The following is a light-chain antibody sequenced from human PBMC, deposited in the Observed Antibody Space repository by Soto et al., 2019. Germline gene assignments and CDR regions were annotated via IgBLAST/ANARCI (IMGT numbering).Light chain of an antibody. Sequence: EIVLTQSPATLSLSPGERATLSCRASQSVSSYLAWFQHKPGQAPRLLIYDASSRATGIPARFSGSGSGTDYTLTIDTLEPEDSAVYYCQQRGNWPPDTFGQGTKLQIK. CDR3: QQRGNWPPDT. CDR2: DAS. J-gene: IGKJ2*01. CDR1: QSVSSY. V-gene: IGKV3-11*01.